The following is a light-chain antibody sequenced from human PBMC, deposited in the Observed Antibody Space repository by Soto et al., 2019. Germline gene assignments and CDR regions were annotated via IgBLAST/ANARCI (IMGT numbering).Light chain of an antibody. Sequence: EIVMTQSPATLSVSNGERATLSCRASQSVSSNLAWYQQKPGQAPRLLIYGASTRATGIPARFSGSGSGTEFTLTISILQSEDFAVYYCQQDNNWPQTFGQGGKVDIK. J-gene: IGKJ1*01. CDR2: GAS. CDR1: QSVSSN. V-gene: IGKV3-15*01. CDR3: QQDNNWPQT.